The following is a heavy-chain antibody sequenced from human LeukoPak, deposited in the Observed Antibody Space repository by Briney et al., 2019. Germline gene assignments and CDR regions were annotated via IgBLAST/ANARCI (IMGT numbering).Heavy chain of an antibody. V-gene: IGHV4-61*01. CDR3: AKVLLWFGELLYDAFDI. D-gene: IGHD3-10*01. J-gene: IGHJ3*02. Sequence: SETLSLTCTVSGGSVSSGSYYWSWIRQPPGKGLEWIGYIYYSGSTNYNPSLKSRVTISVDTSKNQFSLKLSSVTAADTAVYYCAKVLLWFGELLYDAFDIWGQGTMVTVSS. CDR2: IYYSGST. CDR1: GGSVSSGSYY.